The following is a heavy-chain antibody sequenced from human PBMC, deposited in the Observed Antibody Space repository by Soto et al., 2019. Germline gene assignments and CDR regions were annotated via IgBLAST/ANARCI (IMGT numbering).Heavy chain of an antibody. CDR1: GFTFSSYE. CDR2: ISSSGSTI. CDR3: AGSTYYDFWSGYPAVGMDV. Sequence: GGSLRLSCAASGFTFSSYEMNWVRQAPGKGLEWVSYISSSGSTIYYADSVKGRFTISRGNAKNSLYLQMNSLRAEDTAVYYCAGSTYYDFWSGYPAVGMDVWGQGTTVTVSS. J-gene: IGHJ6*02. V-gene: IGHV3-48*03. D-gene: IGHD3-3*01.